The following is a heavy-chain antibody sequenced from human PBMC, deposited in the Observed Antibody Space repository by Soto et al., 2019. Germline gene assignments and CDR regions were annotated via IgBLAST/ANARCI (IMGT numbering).Heavy chain of an antibody. CDR3: AKDQGILTGPFDY. V-gene: IGHV3-9*01. D-gene: IGHD3-9*01. CDR1: GFTFDDYA. Sequence: GGSLRLSCAASGFTFDDYAMHWVRQAPGKGLEWVSGISWNSGSIGYADSVKGRFTISRDNAKNSLYLQMNSLRAEDTALYYCAKDQGILTGPFDYWGQGTLVTVSS. J-gene: IGHJ4*02. CDR2: ISWNSGSI.